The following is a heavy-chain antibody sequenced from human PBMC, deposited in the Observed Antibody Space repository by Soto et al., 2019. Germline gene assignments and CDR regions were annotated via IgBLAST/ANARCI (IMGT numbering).Heavy chain of an antibody. CDR2: IYHSGST. J-gene: IGHJ6*02. CDR3: ARVGDPYDI. Sequence: QVQLQESGPGLVKPSQTLSLTCTVSGGSISSGDYYWSWIRQPPGKGLEWIGYIYHSGSTFYNSSLKSRLTISVDTSKNQFALKLTSVTAADTAVYYCARVGDPYDIWGQGTTVTVSS. D-gene: IGHD3-10*01. V-gene: IGHV4-30-4*01. CDR1: GGSISSGDYY.